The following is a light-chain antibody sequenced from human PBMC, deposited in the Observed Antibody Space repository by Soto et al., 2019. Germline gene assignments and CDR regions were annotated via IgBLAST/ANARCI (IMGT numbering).Light chain of an antibody. Sequence: EIVLTQSPGTLSLSAGERATLSCRASQSVYSDFLAWYQQKPGQAPRLLIYGASSRATGIPDRFSGSGSGTDFTLTISRLEPEDFAVYYCQQYGSSPLTFGGGTKVEIK. V-gene: IGKV3-20*01. CDR3: QQYGSSPLT. J-gene: IGKJ4*01. CDR1: QSVYSDF. CDR2: GAS.